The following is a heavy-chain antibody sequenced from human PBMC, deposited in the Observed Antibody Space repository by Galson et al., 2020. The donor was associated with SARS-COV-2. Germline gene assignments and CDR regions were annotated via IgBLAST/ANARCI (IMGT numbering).Heavy chain of an antibody. CDR3: ARGGSGWVPYDY. Sequence: ASVKVSCKATGYVFSSYAISWVRQAPGQGLEWVGWISVYNGDTNQAQKVQGRVTMTTDTSTSTAYMELRSLRSDDTAVYYCARGGSGWVPYDYWGQGTLVTVSS. J-gene: IGHJ4*02. D-gene: IGHD3-10*01. V-gene: IGHV1-18*01. CDR2: ISVYNGDT. CDR1: GYVFSSYA.